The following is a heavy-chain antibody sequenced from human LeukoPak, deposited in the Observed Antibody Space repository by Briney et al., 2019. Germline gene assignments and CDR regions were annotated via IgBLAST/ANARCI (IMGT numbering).Heavy chain of an antibody. Sequence: GGSLRLSCTASGFTFGDYAMSWVRQAPGKGLEWVGFIRSKAYGGTTEYAASVKGRFTISRDDSKSIAYLQMNSLKTEDTAVYYCTRVQIKVYYYDSSGYYRLPDYWDQGTLVTVSS. D-gene: IGHD3-22*01. J-gene: IGHJ4*02. CDR3: TRVQIKVYYYDSSGYYRLPDY. CDR2: IRSKAYGGTT. CDR1: GFTFGDYA. V-gene: IGHV3-49*04.